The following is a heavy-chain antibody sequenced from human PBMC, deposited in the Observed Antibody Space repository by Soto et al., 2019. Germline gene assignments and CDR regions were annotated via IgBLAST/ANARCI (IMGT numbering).Heavy chain of an antibody. D-gene: IGHD6-6*01. CDR2: ISAYNGNT. CDR3: AESGEYSSSYYYYYYMDV. J-gene: IGHJ6*03. CDR1: GYTFTSYG. Sequence: QVQLVQSGAEVKKPGASVKVSCKASGYTFTSYGISWVRQAPGQGLEWMGWISAYNGNTNYAQKLQVRVTMTTDTSKSTAYMELRSLRSDDTAVYYCAESGEYSSSYYYYYYMDVWGKGTTVTVSS. V-gene: IGHV1-18*01.